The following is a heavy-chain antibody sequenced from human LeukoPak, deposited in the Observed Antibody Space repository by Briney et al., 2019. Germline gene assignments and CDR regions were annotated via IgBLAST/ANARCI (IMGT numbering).Heavy chain of an antibody. CDR3: AQDRHSYGSSPLFDY. Sequence: GGSLRLSCAASGFTFSGSAMHWVRQASGKGLEWVGRIRSKANSYATAYAASVKGRFTISRDDSKNTAYLQMNSLRAEDTAVYYCAQDRHSYGSSPLFDYWGQGTLVTVSS. V-gene: IGHV3-73*01. J-gene: IGHJ4*02. CDR2: IRSKANSYAT. CDR1: GFTFSGSA. D-gene: IGHD5-18*01.